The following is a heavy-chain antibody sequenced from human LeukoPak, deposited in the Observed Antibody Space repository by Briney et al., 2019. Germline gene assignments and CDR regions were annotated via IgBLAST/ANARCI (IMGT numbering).Heavy chain of an antibody. CDR3: ARDPPMVRGVIITVSYYFDY. Sequence: ASVKVSCKASGYTFTGYYMHWVRQAPGQGLEWMGWINPKSGGTNYAQKFQGRVTMTRDTSISTAYMELSRLRSDDTAVYYCARDPPMVRGVIITVSYYFDYWGQGTLVTVSS. CDR1: GYTFTGYY. CDR2: INPKSGGT. D-gene: IGHD3-10*01. J-gene: IGHJ4*02. V-gene: IGHV1-2*02.